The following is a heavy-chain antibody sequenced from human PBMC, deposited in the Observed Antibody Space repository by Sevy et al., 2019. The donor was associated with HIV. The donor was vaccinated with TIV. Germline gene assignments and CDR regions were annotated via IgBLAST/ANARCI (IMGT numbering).Heavy chain of an antibody. J-gene: IGHJ3*02. Sequence: GGSLRLSCTASGFTFDDYAMHWVRQAPGKGLESVSGISWNSGTIGYADSVKGRFTISRDNAKNSLSLQMNSLTAEDTALYYCANDKGSIGDAFDIWGQGTMVTVSS. CDR3: ANDKGSIGDAFDI. CDR2: ISWNSGTI. CDR1: GFTFDDYA. D-gene: IGHD3-16*01. V-gene: IGHV3-9*01.